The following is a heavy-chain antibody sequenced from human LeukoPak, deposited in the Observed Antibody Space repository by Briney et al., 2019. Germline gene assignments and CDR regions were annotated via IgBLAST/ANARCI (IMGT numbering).Heavy chain of an antibody. J-gene: IGHJ4*02. D-gene: IGHD6-19*01. V-gene: IGHV3-49*03. CDR3: TRGGGQWLVPIIDY. Sequence: GGSLRLSCTASGFTFGDYAMSWFRQAPGKGLEWVGFIRSKAYGGTTEDAASVKGRLTISRDDSKSIAYLQMNSLKTEDTAVYYCTRGGGQWLVPIIDYWGQGTLVTVSS. CDR1: GFTFGDYA. CDR2: IRSKAYGGTT.